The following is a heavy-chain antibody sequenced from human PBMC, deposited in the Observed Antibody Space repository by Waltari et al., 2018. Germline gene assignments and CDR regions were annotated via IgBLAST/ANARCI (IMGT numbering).Heavy chain of an antibody. V-gene: IGHV5-51*01. CDR1: GYSFTSYW. D-gene: IGHD4-4*01. J-gene: IGHJ3*02. CDR2: TYPGASDT. Sequence: EVQLVQSGAEVKKPGESLKISCKGSGYSFTSYWIGWVRQMPGKGLEWMGSTYPGASDTRYSPSFQDQVTISADKSISTAYLQWSSLKASDTAMYYCARSDYSNTDAFDIWGQGTMVTVSS. CDR3: ARSDYSNTDAFDI.